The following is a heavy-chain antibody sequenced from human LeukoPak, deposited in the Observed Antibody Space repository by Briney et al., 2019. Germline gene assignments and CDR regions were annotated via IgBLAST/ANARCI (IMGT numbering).Heavy chain of an antibody. J-gene: IGHJ4*02. CDR2: IYWDDDK. CDR1: GFSLSTSGVG. CDR3: PPSRVFYFVSGIYFPKPLDY. V-gene: IGHV2-5*02. Sequence: SGPTLVNPTQTLTLTCTFSGFSLSTSGVGVAWIRRPPGKALEWLALIYWDDDKRYSPSLKSRLTLTKDTSKNQVVLTMTDMDPLDTPTYYCPPSRVFYFVSGIYFPKPLDYWAQEPLVTVSS. D-gene: IGHD3-10*01.